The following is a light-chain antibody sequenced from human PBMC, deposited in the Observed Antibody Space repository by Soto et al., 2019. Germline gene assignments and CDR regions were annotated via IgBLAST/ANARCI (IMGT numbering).Light chain of an antibody. J-gene: IGKJ2*01. CDR1: QSVSSSY. CDR3: QKYVSSMDI. V-gene: IGKV3-20*01. CDR2: GAS. Sequence: EIVLTQSPGTLSLSPGERATLSCRASQSVSSSYLACYQQKPGQAPRLLIYGASSRATGIPDRFSGSGSGTEFTLTISRREPEDFAVYYCQKYVSSMDIFGPGTKLEI.